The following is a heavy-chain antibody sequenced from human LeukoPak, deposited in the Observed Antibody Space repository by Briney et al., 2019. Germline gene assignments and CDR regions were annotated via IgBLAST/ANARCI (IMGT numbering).Heavy chain of an antibody. Sequence: SETLSLTCAVAAGSISSGDYSWSWVRQPPGKGLEWIGYIYHTGGTFYNPSLKSRVTMSADRSKNQFSLKLSSVTAADTAVYYCARDHSVTGYWYFDLWGRGTLVTVSS. CDR3: ARDHSVTGYWYFDL. J-gene: IGHJ2*01. CDR1: AGSISSGDYS. V-gene: IGHV4-30-2*01. D-gene: IGHD2-21*02. CDR2: IYHTGGT.